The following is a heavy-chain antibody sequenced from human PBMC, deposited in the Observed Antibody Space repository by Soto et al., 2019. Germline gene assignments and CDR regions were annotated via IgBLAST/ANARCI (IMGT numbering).Heavy chain of an antibody. Sequence: KQSQTLSLTCAISGDSVSSNSAAWNWIRQSPSRGLEWLGRTYYRSKWYNDYAVSVKSRITINPDTSKNQFSLQLNSVTPEDTAVYYCARASDYCTNGVCYTHDFDYWGQGTLVTVSS. V-gene: IGHV6-1*01. J-gene: IGHJ4*02. D-gene: IGHD2-8*01. CDR3: ARASDYCTNGVCYTHDFDY. CDR1: GDSVSSNSAA. CDR2: TYYRSKWYN.